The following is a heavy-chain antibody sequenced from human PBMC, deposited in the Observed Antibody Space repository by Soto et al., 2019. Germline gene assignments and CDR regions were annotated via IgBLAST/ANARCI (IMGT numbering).Heavy chain of an antibody. Sequence: QVQLQEAGPGLVKPSQTLSLTCTVSGGSISSGGYYWSWISQHPGKGLEWIGYIYYSGSTYYNPSLKSRFTISVDTSKNPFSLKLSSVTAADTAVYYCARTTVSDYYGMDVWGQGTTVTVSS. J-gene: IGHJ6*02. V-gene: IGHV4-31*03. CDR3: ARTTVSDYYGMDV. CDR2: IYYSGST. D-gene: IGHD4-17*01. CDR1: GGSISSGGYY.